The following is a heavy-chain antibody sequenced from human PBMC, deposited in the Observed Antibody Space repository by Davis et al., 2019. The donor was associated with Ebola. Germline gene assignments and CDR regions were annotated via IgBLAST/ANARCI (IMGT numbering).Heavy chain of an antibody. D-gene: IGHD6-6*01. CDR2: VSWNSGSI. CDR3: AKDKRALETRPGKSYFDH. Sequence: GGSLRLSCAASGFTFDDHAMHWVRQAPGKGLEWVSGVSWNSGSIGYADSVKGRFTISRDNAKNSLYLQMNRLRAEDTALYYCAKDKRALETRPGKSYFDHWGQGTLVTVSS. V-gene: IGHV3-9*01. CDR1: GFTFDDHA. J-gene: IGHJ4*02.